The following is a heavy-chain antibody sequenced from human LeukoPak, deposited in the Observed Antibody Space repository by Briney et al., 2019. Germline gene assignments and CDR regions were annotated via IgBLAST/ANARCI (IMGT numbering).Heavy chain of an antibody. CDR3: ARNTYYDILTGSPAYFDY. J-gene: IGHJ4*02. V-gene: IGHV1-69*13. CDR2: IIPIFGTA. D-gene: IGHD3-9*01. CDR1: GYTFTSYG. Sequence: GASVKVSCKASGYTFTSYGISWVRQAPGQGLEWMGGIIPIFGTANYAQKFQGRVTITADESTSTAYMELSSLRSEDTAVYYCARNTYYDILTGSPAYFDYWGQGTLVTVSS.